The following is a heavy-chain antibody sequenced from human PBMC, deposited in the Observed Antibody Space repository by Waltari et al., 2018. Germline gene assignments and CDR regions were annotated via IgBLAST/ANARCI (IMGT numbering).Heavy chain of an antibody. V-gene: IGHV3-73*02. D-gene: IGHD3-3*01. J-gene: IGHJ6*03. CDR2: IRRQATSSAT. CDR3: TGVFWSGYKSYYYMDV. CDR1: GFTFSGSA. Sequence: EVQLVESGGGLVQPGGSLKLTCAASGFTFSGSAMHWVVQASGKGLEWVGRIRRQATSSATAYAASVKGRFTISRDDSKNTAYLQMNSLTTEDPAVYYCTGVFWSGYKSYYYMDVWGKGTTVTISS.